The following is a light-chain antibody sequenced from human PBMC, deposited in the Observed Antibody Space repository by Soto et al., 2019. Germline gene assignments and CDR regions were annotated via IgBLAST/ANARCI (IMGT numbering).Light chain of an antibody. CDR2: GAS. Sequence: EIVLTQSPGTLSSSPGERATLSCRASQSVSSKYLAWYQQKPGPAPRLLIYGASSRATGIPDRCIGSGSGTNVTLTIISRQPEDVLVYYCRQQCSSPQTFGQGTKVEIK. V-gene: IGKV3-20*01. CDR3: RQQCSSPQT. J-gene: IGKJ1*01. CDR1: QSVSSKY.